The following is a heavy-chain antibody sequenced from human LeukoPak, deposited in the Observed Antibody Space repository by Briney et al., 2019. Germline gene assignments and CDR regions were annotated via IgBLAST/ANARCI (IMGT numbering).Heavy chain of an antibody. D-gene: IGHD3-22*01. CDR2: ISDDGCIT. Sequence: GGSLRLSCAASGFTFNRDWMHWVRQAPGKGLVWVSRISDDGCITTYADSVQRRFTISRDNDKSTLFLQMHSLRVEDTAVYFCLIRYYEYNFYDRHFDFWGQGILVTASS. CDR1: GFTFNRDW. J-gene: IGHJ4*02. CDR3: LIRYYEYNFYDRHFDF. V-gene: IGHV3-74*03.